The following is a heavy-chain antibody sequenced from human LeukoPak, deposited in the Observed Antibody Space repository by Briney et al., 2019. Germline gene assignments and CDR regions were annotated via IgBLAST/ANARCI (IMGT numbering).Heavy chain of an antibody. CDR3: ATALDYDDSRDY. J-gene: IGHJ4*02. CDR2: ISDTSITI. CDR1: GFTFSTYS. V-gene: IGHV3-48*04. D-gene: IGHD4-17*01. Sequence: PGGSLRLSCAASGFTFSTYSMNWVRQAPGKGLEWVSYISDTSITIYYADSVKGRFTISRDNAKNSLYLQMNTLRAEDTALYYCATALDYDDSRDYWGQGTLVTVSS.